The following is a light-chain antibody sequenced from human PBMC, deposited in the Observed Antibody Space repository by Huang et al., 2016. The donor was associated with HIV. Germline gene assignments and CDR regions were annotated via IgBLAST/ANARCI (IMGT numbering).Light chain of an antibody. Sequence: EVVLTQSPGSLSLSPGKRVALSCRASETIASNYLAWYRQSPGQAPRLLFYGASNRASCIPDRFSGSGSGTDFTLTITKLEPEDSAVYYCQQYGTSPLTFGQGTRVEIK. CDR2: GAS. J-gene: IGKJ1*01. CDR1: ETIASNY. V-gene: IGKV3-20*01. CDR3: QQYGTSPLT.